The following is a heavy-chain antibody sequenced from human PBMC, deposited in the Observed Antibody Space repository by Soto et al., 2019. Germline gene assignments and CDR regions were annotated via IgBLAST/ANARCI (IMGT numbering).Heavy chain of an antibody. J-gene: IGHJ4*02. V-gene: IGHV4-34*01. CDR1: GGSFSGYY. CDR3: AREGNLGRWLQPLDF. CDR2: INHSGST. Sequence: PSETLSLTCAVYGGSFSGYYGTWIRQPPGTGLEWIGEINHSGSTNYNPSLKSRVTISVDKSKNQFSLKLSSVTAADTAIYFCAREGNLGRWLQPLDFWGQGTLVTVSS. D-gene: IGHD5-12*01.